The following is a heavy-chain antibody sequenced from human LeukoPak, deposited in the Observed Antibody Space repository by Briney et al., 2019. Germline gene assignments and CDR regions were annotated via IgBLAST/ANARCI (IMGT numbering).Heavy chain of an antibody. CDR2: ISWNSGSI. V-gene: IGHV3-9*01. Sequence: GGSLRLSCAASGFTFDDYAMHWVRHAPGKGLEWVSGISWNSGSIGYADSVKGRFTISRDNAKNSLYLQMNSLRAEDTALYYCAKVAGTRHYYYYGMDVWGQGTTVTVSS. CDR3: AKVAGTRHYYYYGMDV. D-gene: IGHD1-7*01. CDR1: GFTFDDYA. J-gene: IGHJ6*02.